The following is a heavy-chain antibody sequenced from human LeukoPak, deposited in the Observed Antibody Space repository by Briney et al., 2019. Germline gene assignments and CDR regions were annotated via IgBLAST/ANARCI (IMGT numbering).Heavy chain of an antibody. D-gene: IGHD6-19*01. V-gene: IGHV1-46*01. CDR3: ARGVRAAVYYYYMDV. CDR1: GYTFTSYY. J-gene: IGHJ6*03. CDR2: INPSGGST. Sequence: GASVKVSCKASGYTFTSYYMHWVRQAPGQGLECMGIINPSGGSTSYAQKFQGRVTMTRDMSTSTVYMELSSLRTEDTAVYYCARGVRAAVYYYYMDVWGKGTTVTVSS.